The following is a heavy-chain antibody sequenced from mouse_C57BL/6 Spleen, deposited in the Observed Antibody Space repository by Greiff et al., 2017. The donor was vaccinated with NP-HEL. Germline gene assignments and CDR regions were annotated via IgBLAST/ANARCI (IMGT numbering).Heavy chain of an antibody. J-gene: IGHJ3*01. CDR2: INPNNGGT. D-gene: IGHD1-1*01. Sequence: VQLKQSGPELVKPGASVKISCKASGYTFTDYYMNWVKQSHGKSLEWIGDINPNNGGTSYNQKFKGKATLTVDKSSSTAYMELRSLTSEDSAVYYCARGYYGSSPFAYWGQGTLVTVSA. CDR3: ARGYYGSSPFAY. V-gene: IGHV1-26*01. CDR1: GYTFTDYY.